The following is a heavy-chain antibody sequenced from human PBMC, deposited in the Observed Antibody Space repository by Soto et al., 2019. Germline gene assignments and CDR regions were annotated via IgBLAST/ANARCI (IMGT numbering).Heavy chain of an antibody. CDR3: ARVEEESSYSSSSGRDGFDP. V-gene: IGHV1-18*01. CDR1: GYTFTSYG. J-gene: IGHJ5*02. CDR2: ISAYNGNT. Sequence: ASVKVSCKASGYTFTSYGISWVRQAPGQGLEWMGWISAYNGNTNYAQKLQGRVTMTTDTSTSTAYMELRSLRSDDTAVYYCARVEEESSYSSSSGRDGFDPWGQGTLVTVSS. D-gene: IGHD6-6*01.